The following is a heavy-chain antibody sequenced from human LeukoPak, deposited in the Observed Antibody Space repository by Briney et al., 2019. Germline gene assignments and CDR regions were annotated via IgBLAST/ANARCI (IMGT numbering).Heavy chain of an antibody. D-gene: IGHD6-13*01. CDR1: GGSITSHY. V-gene: IGHV4-59*08. CDR3: ARHFSGAAAPLPFDY. Sequence: SETLSLTCTVSGGSITSHYWSWIRQPPGKGLEWIGYIYSSGHTNYNPSLKSRVTISVDTSKNQFSLNLRSVTAADTAVYYCARHFSGAAAPLPFDYWGQGTLVTVSS. CDR2: IYSSGHT. J-gene: IGHJ4*02.